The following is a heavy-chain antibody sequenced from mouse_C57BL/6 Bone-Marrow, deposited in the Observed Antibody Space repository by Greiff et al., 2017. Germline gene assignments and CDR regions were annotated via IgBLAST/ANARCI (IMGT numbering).Heavy chain of an antibody. D-gene: IGHD1-1*01. J-gene: IGHJ2*01. CDR1: GFSFNTYA. CDR3: VRQTTVVFDY. V-gene: IGHV10-1*01. CDR2: IRSKSNNYAT. Sequence: EVQLVESGGGLVQPKGSLKLSCAASGFSFNTYAMNWVRQAPGKGLEWVARIRSKSNNYATYYANSVKDRFTNSRDDSESMLYLQMNNLKPEDTAMYYCVRQTTVVFDYWGQGTTLTVSS.